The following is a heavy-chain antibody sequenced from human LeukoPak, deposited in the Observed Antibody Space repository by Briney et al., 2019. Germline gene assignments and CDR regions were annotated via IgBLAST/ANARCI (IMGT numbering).Heavy chain of an antibody. V-gene: IGHV4-59*01. J-gene: IGHJ5*02. Sequence: PSETLSLTCTVSGGSISSYYWSWIRQPPGKGLEWIGYIYYSGSTNYNPSLKSRVTISVDTSKNQFSLKLSSVTAADTAVYYCARGGPYYDFWSGPNWFDPWGQGTLVTVSS. CDR1: GGSISSYY. CDR3: ARGGPYYDFWSGPNWFDP. D-gene: IGHD3-3*01. CDR2: IYYSGST.